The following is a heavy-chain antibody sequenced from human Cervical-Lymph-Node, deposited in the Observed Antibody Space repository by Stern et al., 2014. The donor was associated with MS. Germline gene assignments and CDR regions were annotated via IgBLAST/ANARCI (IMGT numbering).Heavy chain of an antibody. CDR1: GYTFTSYA. V-gene: IGHV7-4-1*02. Sequence: QVQLVQSGSELKKPGASVKVSCKASGYTFTSYAMNWVRQVPGQGLEWMGWITTNTGDPTYAQGATGRFVFSMDTSVSTAYLQITSLKPEDTAVYYCARLERGFDSWGQGTLVTVSS. J-gene: IGHJ5*01. D-gene: IGHD1-1*01. CDR2: ITTNTGDP. CDR3: ARLERGFDS.